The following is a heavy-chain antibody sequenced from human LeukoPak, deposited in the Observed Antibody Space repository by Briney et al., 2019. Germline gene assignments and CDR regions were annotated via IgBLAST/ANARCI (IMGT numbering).Heavy chain of an antibody. CDR2: VYPTDSDT. CDR1: GYTFTDHW. J-gene: IGHJ4*02. D-gene: IGHD1-26*01. CDR3: ARFALTEHYFGY. Sequence: GESLKISCKGSGYTFTDHWIGWVRQLPGKGLEWMAIVYPTDSDTRYNPSFQGQVTISADRSITTAYLQWNSLKASDTAVYYCARFALTEHYFGYWGLGTLVTVSS. V-gene: IGHV5-51*01.